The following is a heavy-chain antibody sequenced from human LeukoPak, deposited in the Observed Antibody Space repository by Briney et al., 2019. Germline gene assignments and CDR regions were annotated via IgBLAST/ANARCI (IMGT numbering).Heavy chain of an antibody. CDR3: ARSYSSSWYDY. CDR2: IYTSGST. CDR1: GGSISSGSYY. D-gene: IGHD6-13*01. J-gene: IGHJ4*02. V-gene: IGHV4-61*02. Sequence: SETLSLTCTVSGGSISSGSYYWSWIRQPAGKGLEWIGRIYTSGSTNYNPSLKSRVTISVDTSKNQFSLKLSSVTAADTAVYYCARSYSSSWYDYWGQGALVTVSS.